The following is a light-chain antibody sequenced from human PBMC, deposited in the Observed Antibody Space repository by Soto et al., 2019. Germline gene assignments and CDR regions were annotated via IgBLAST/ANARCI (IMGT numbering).Light chain of an antibody. J-gene: IGLJ3*02. CDR3: CSYAGSYTWV. CDR2: DVT. V-gene: IGLV2-11*01. Sequence: QSAPTQPRSVSGSPGQSVTISCTGTSSDVGGYNHVSWYQHHPGKAPKVKIYDVTKRPSGVPDRFSGSKSGNTASLTISGLQAEDEADYYCCSYAGSYTWVFGGGTKLTVL. CDR1: SSDVGGYNH.